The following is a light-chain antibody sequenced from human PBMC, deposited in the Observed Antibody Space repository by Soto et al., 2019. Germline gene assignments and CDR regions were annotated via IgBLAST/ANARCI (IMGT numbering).Light chain of an antibody. V-gene: IGLV3-21*02. CDR1: NIGSKT. J-gene: IGLJ1*01. Sequence: SYELTQPPSESVAPGQTARTTCGGDNIGSKTVHWYQQKSGQAPVLVVYDESDRPSGIPERFSDSNSGNTATLTISRVEAGDEFDYYCQVWSSSSDPYVSVTG. CDR3: QVWSSSSDPYV. CDR2: DES.